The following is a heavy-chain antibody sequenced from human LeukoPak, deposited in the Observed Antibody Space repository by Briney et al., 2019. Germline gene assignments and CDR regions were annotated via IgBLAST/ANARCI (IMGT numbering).Heavy chain of an antibody. D-gene: IGHD1-1*01. Sequence: SETLSLTCTVSGDSISSYYWSWIRQPPGKGLEWIGYIYYSGSTDYNPSLKSRVTISVDTSKNQSSLKLSSVTAADTAVYYCARHSGNFDYWGQGILVTVSS. J-gene: IGHJ4*02. CDR1: GDSISSYY. CDR3: ARHSGNFDY. CDR2: IYYSGST. V-gene: IGHV4-59*08.